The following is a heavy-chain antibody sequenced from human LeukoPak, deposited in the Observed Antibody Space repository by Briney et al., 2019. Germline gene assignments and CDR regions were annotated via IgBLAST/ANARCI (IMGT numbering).Heavy chain of an antibody. D-gene: IGHD6-13*01. V-gene: IGHV1-8*01. Sequence: PGASVKVSCKASGYTFTSYDINWVRQATGQGLEWMGWMNPNSGNTGYAQKFQGRVTMTRNTSISTAYMELSSLRSEDTAVYYCARGARAYGSSWYSGLFDYWGQGTLVTVSS. CDR1: GYTFTSYD. CDR3: ARGARAYGSSWYSGLFDY. J-gene: IGHJ4*02. CDR2: MNPNSGNT.